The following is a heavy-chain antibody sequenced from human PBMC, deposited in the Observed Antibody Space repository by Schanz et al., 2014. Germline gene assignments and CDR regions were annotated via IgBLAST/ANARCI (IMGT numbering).Heavy chain of an antibody. D-gene: IGHD2-21*01. V-gene: IGHV3-7*01. CDR3: VRDSPGDWENFWGPPPSHYDT. CDR2: IKLDGSEK. Sequence: EVQLVESGGGLVQPGGSLRLSCAASGFTFSGYWMSWVRQAPGEGLVWVANIKLDGSEKYYVDSVKGRFIISRDNAKRSPYLQMNILREEDTAIYYCVRDSPGDWENFWGPPPSHYDTWGQGPLVTVSS. CDR1: GFTFSGYW. J-gene: IGHJ5*02.